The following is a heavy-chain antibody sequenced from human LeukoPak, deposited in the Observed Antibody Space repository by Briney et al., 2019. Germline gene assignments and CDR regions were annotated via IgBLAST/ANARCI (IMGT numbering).Heavy chain of an antibody. J-gene: IGHJ4*02. Sequence: SETLSLACSVSRDAVSSGSYYWGWIRQPPGKGLEWIGYIYNRGSTNYNPSLKSRVTISVDTSKNQFSLKLSSVTAADAAVYCCARDRRTCGLAGNTVVFDFWGQGTQVIVSS. CDR1: RDAVSSGSYY. CDR2: IYNRGST. CDR3: ARDRRTCGLAGNTVVFDF. D-gene: IGHD2-21*01. V-gene: IGHV4-61*01.